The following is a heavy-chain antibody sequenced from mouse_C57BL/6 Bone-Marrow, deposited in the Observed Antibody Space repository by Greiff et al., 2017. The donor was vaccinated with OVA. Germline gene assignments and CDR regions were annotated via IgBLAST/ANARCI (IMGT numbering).Heavy chain of an antibody. CDR3: AREGYYGSLSYWYFDV. D-gene: IGHD1-1*01. Sequence: QVQLQQSGPELVKPGASVKISCKASGYAFSSSWMNWVKQRPGAGLEWIGRIYPVDLDTNYNGKFKGKATLTADKSSSTAYMQLSSLTSEDSAVYFCAREGYYGSLSYWYFDVWGTGTTVTVSS. CDR2: IYPVDLDT. CDR1: GYAFSSSW. J-gene: IGHJ1*03. V-gene: IGHV1-82*01.